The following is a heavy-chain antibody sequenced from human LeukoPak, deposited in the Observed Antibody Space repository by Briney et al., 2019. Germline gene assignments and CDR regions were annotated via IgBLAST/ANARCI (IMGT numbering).Heavy chain of an antibody. CDR3: ASARYSGHEPFDF. D-gene: IGHD5-12*01. J-gene: IGHJ4*02. CDR1: GYTISDYF. Sequence: ASVKVSCKASGYTISDYFMHWVRQAPGQGLEWMGWINPNTNGINYAQKFQGRVIMTGDTSINTAYMELRSLTSDDTAIYYCASARYSGHEPFDFWGQGTLVTVST. CDR2: INPNTNGI. V-gene: IGHV1-2*02.